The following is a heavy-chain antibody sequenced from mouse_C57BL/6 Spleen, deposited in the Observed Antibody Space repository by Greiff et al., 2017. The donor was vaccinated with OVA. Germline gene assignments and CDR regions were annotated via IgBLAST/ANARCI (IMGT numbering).Heavy chain of an antibody. CDR1: GYTFTSYW. J-gene: IGHJ2*01. V-gene: IGHV1-59*01. D-gene: IGHD1-1*01. CDR2: IDPSDSYT. CDR3: ARHGSSYVGFYFDY. Sequence: QVQLQQPGAELVRPGTSVKLSCKASGYTFTSYWMHWVKQRPGQGLEWIGVIDPSDSYTNYNPKFKGKATLTVDTSSSTAYMQLSSLTSEDSAVYYCARHGSSYVGFYFDYWGQGTTLTVSS.